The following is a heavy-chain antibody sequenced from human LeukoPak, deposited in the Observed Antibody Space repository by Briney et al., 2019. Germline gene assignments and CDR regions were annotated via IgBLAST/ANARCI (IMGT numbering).Heavy chain of an antibody. CDR3: ARERIDSGYNYYYYGMDV. CDR1: GFTFSSYC. CDR2: INSDGSST. J-gene: IGHJ6*04. V-gene: IGHV3-74*01. Sequence: GASLRLSCAASGFTFSSYCMHWVRQAPGQGLVWVSRINSDGSSTSYADSVKGRFTISRDNAKNTLYLQMNSLRAEDTAVYYCARERIDSGYNYYYYGMDVWGKGTTVTVSS. D-gene: IGHD5-12*01.